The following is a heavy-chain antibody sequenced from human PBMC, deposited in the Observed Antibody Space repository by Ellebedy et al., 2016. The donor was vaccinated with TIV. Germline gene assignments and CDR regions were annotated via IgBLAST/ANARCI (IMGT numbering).Heavy chain of an antibody. CDR2: ISHTGSRT. J-gene: IGHJ4*02. D-gene: IGHD3-22*01. Sequence: PGGSLRLSCAASGFTFSRYTMSWVRQAPGKGLGWVSNISHTGSRTYYADSVEGRFTISRDTSKKTLYLQMNSLRAEDTAIYYCAKGRGGGSDSSAPRYYFDYWGLGTLVTVSS. CDR3: AKGRGGGSDSSAPRYYFDY. V-gene: IGHV3-23*01. CDR1: GFTFSRYT.